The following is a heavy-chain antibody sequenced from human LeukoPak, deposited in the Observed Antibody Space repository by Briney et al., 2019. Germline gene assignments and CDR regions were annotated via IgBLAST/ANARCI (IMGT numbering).Heavy chain of an antibody. D-gene: IGHD5-24*01. CDR3: ARQNNFRLDY. CDR1: GYTFSSYW. CDR2: IYPGDSDT. V-gene: IGHV5-51*01. Sequence: GGSLRLSCKGSGYTFSSYWIGWVRQMPGKGLEWMGIIYPGDSDTRYSPSLQGQVTISVDTSIGTAYLQWSSLKASDTAIYYCARQNNFRLDYWGQGTLVTVSS. J-gene: IGHJ4*02.